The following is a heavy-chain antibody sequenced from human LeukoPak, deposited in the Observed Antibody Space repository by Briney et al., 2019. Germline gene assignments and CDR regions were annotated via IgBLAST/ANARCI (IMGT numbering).Heavy chain of an antibody. J-gene: IGHJ4*02. CDR1: GYSFTNFW. Sequence: GESLKISCKGSGYSFTNFWIGWVRHMPGKGLEWIGIIYPGDSDIRYSPSFQGQVTISADKSISTAYLQWSSLKASDTAMYYCARRGWGVTTAPTDWGQGTLVTVSS. D-gene: IGHD4-17*01. CDR2: IYPGDSDI. V-gene: IGHV5-51*01. CDR3: ARRGWGVTTAPTD.